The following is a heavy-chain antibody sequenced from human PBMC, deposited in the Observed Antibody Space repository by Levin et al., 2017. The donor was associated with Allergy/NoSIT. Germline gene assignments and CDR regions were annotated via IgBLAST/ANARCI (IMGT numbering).Heavy chain of an antibody. CDR2: IYYSGST. D-gene: IGHD2-2*01. J-gene: IGHJ5*02. Sequence: PSETLSLTCTVSGGSISSYYWSWIRQPPGKGLEWIGYIYYSGSTNYNPSLKSRVTISVDTSKNQFSLKLSSVTAADTAVYYCARMYCSSPSCYAGMGLNWFDPWGQGTLVTVSS. CDR3: ARMYCSSPSCYAGMGLNWFDP. V-gene: IGHV4-59*01. CDR1: GGSISSYY.